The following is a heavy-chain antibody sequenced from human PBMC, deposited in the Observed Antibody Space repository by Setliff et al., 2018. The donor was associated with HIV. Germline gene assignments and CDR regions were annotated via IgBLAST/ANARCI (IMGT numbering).Heavy chain of an antibody. Sequence: PSETLSLTCTVSGDSISNYYWSWVRQPPGKGLEWIGYIYTTGSTNYNPSLKSRVTMSVDTSKNQFSLRLSSVTAADTAVYYCARGGSRGSWYWDYWGQGTLVTVSS. V-gene: IGHV4-4*09. CDR1: GDSISNYY. J-gene: IGHJ4*02. CDR3: ARGGSRGSWYWDY. D-gene: IGHD6-13*01. CDR2: IYTTGST.